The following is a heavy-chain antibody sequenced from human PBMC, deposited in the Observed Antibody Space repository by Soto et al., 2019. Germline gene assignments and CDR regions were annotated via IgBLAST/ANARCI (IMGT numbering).Heavy chain of an antibody. CDR1: GASISGSSYY. CDR3: ARPFSYGKSVDFDS. Sequence: TSEPLSLTCTVSGASISGSSYYWGWIRQPPGKGLEWIGNIYYSGSAYYNPSLESRVTMSVDTSKNQFSLNLSSVTAADTAVYYCARPFSYGKSVDFDSWGQGTLVTVSS. V-gene: IGHV4-39*01. D-gene: IGHD5-18*01. CDR2: IYYSGSA. J-gene: IGHJ4*02.